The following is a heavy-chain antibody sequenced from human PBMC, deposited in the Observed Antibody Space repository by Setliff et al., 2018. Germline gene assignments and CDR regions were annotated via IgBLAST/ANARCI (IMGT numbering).Heavy chain of an antibody. D-gene: IGHD2-15*01. J-gene: IGHJ4*02. V-gene: IGHV4-59*11. Sequence: SETLSLTCTVSDGSSSSHYWSWIRQPPGKGLEWIGYIHFSGTTNYNPSLKSRVTLSLDTSKNQFSLELSSVTAADTAMYYCARENGYCSGGACYFMFDYWGQGTQVTVSS. CDR3: ARENGYCSGGACYFMFDY. CDR2: IHFSGTT. CDR1: DGSSSSHY.